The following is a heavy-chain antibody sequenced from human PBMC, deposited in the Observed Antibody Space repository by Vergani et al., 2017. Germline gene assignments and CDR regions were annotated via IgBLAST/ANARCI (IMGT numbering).Heavy chain of an antibody. CDR1: GFTFSSYS. V-gene: IGHV3-21*01. CDR2: ISSSSSYI. CDR3: ARDHTDDSSGYYYVSFDY. J-gene: IGHJ4*02. Sequence: EVQLVESGGGLVKPGGSLRLSCAASGFTFSSYSMNWVRQAPGKGLEWVSSISSSSSYIYYADSVKGRFTISRDNAKNSLYLQMNSLRAEDTAVYYCARDHTDDSSGYYYVSFDYWGQGTLVTVSS. D-gene: IGHD3-22*01.